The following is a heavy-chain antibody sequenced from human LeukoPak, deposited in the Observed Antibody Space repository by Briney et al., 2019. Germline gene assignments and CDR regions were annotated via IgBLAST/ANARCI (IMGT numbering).Heavy chain of an antibody. Sequence: PSETLSLTCTVSGGSISSYYWSWIRQPAGKGLEWIGRIYTSGSTNYNPSLKSRVTMSVDTSKNQFSLKLSSVTAADTAVYYCARDLTEDTAMAFDYWGQGTLVTVPS. CDR2: IYTSGST. V-gene: IGHV4-4*07. D-gene: IGHD5-18*01. J-gene: IGHJ4*02. CDR3: ARDLTEDTAMAFDY. CDR1: GGSISSYY.